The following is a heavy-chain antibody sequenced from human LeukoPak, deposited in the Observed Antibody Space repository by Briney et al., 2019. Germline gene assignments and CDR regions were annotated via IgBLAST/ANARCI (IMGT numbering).Heavy chain of an antibody. CDR1: GFTFSNYW. J-gene: IGHJ4*02. CDR2: INSDGSST. V-gene: IGHV3-74*01. Sequence: GGSLRLSCAASGFTFSNYWMHWVRQAPGKGLVWVSRINSDGSSTSYADSVKGRFTISRDNAKNTLYLQMNSLRAEDTAVYYCARDKFRVGTCDYWGQGTLVTVSS. D-gene: IGHD3-10*01. CDR3: ARDKFRVGTCDY.